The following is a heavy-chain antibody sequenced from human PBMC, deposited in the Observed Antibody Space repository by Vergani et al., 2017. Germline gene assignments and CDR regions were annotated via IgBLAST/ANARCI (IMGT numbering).Heavy chain of an antibody. D-gene: IGHD5-12*01. CDR1: GYTFTGYY. Sequence: QVQLVQSGAEVKKPGASVKVSCKASGYTFTGYYMHWVRQAPGQGLEWMGWINPNSGGTNYAQKFQGRVTMTRDTSISTAYMELSRLRSDDTAVYYCAREVVATGTVINNLFDYWGQGTLVTVSS. J-gene: IGHJ4*02. V-gene: IGHV1-2*02. CDR2: INPNSGGT. CDR3: AREVVATGTVINNLFDY.